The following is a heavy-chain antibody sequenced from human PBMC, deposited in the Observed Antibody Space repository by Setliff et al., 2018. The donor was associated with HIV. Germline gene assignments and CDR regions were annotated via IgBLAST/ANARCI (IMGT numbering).Heavy chain of an antibody. V-gene: IGHV4-39*07. CDR3: ARVPGYSSGSGYMDV. J-gene: IGHJ6*03. Sequence: SETLSLTCTVSGGFLTSSSYYWAWIRQSAGKGLEWIGRIYSSGRTYYNPSLKSRVTISVDTSKKQFSLKRRSVTAADTAVYYCARVPGYSSGSGYMDVWG. CDR1: GGFLTSSSYY. CDR2: IYSSGRT. D-gene: IGHD6-19*01.